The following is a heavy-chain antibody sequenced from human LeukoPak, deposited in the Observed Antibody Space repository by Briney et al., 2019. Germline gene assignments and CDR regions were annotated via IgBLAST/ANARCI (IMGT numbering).Heavy chain of an antibody. J-gene: IGHJ6*03. D-gene: IGHD2-15*01. CDR1: GGSISSYY. CDR3: ARVVGGGGIFMDV. CDR2: IYYSGST. Sequence: SGTLSLTCTVSGGSISSYYWSWIRQPPGKGLEWIGYIYYSGSTNYNPSLKSRVTISVDTSKNQFSLKLSSVTAADTAVYYCARVVGGGGIFMDVWGKGTTVTISS. V-gene: IGHV4-59*01.